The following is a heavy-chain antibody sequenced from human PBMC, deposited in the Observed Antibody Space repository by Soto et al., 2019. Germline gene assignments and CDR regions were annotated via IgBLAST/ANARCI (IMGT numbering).Heavy chain of an antibody. Sequence: GGSLRLSCAASGFTFSPYAMSWVRQAPGKGLEWVSTISGRGGITYYADSVKGRFTISRGTSKTTLYLQMNSLRADDTAVYYCATRLGDCSAGSCSDDAFDIWGQGTMVTVSS. J-gene: IGHJ3*02. CDR2: ISGRGGIT. CDR3: ATRLGDCSAGSCSDDAFDI. D-gene: IGHD2-15*01. CDR1: GFTFSPYA. V-gene: IGHV3-23*01.